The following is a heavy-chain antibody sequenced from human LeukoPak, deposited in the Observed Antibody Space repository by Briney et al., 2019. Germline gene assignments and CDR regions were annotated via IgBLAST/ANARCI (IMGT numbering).Heavy chain of an antibody. Sequence: SETLSLTCTVSGASSSSYYWSWIRQPAGKGLEWIGRIYTSGNTHYNPSLKSRVTMSVDTSKNQFSLKLSSVTAADTAVYYCAKRGRWLQSSYFDYWGQGTLVTVSS. CDR3: AKRGRWLQSSYFDY. CDR1: GASSSSYY. D-gene: IGHD5-24*01. V-gene: IGHV4-4*07. J-gene: IGHJ4*02. CDR2: IYTSGNT.